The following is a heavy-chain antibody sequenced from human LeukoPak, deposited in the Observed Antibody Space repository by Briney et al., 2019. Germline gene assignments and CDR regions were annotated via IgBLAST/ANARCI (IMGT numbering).Heavy chain of an antibody. Sequence: GGSLRLSCAASGFTFSTHWMSWVRQAPGKGLEWVSVIYSGGSTYYADSVKGRFTISRDNSKNTLYLQMNSLRAEDTAVYYCAKVIAVAGTGGYYFDYWGQGTLVTVSS. CDR3: AKVIAVAGTGGYYFDY. CDR2: IYSGGST. J-gene: IGHJ4*02. D-gene: IGHD6-19*01. CDR1: GFTFSTHW. V-gene: IGHV3-23*03.